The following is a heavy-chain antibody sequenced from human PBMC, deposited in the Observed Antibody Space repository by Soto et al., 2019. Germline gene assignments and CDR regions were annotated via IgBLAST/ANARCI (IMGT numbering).Heavy chain of an antibody. CDR3: ARALDDYVDPHDAFDI. V-gene: IGHV3-21*01. CDR2: ISSSSSYI. CDR1: GFTFSSYS. J-gene: IGHJ3*02. D-gene: IGHD4-17*01. Sequence: EVQLVESGGGLVKPGGSLRLSCAASGFTFSSYSMNWVRQAPGKGLEWVSSISSSSSYIYYADSVKGRFTISRDNAKKSLYLKMNSLRAEDTAVYYCARALDDYVDPHDAFDIWGQGTMVTVSS.